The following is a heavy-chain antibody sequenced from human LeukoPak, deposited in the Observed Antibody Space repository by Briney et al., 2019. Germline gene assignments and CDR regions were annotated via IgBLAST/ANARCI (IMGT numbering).Heavy chain of an antibody. V-gene: IGHV3-23*01. CDR2: ISGSGGST. J-gene: IGHJ6*03. CDR3: ANSGWAPYYYYMDV. D-gene: IGHD6-19*01. CDR1: GFTFSSYA. Sequence: PGGSLRLSCAASGFTFSSYAMSWVRQAPGKGLEWVSAISGSGGSTYYADSVKGRFTISRDNSKNTLYLQMNSLRAEDTAVYYCANSGWAPYYYYMDVWGKGTTVTVSS.